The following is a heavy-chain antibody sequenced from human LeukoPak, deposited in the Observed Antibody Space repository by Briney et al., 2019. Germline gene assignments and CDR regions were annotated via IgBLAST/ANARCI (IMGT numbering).Heavy chain of an antibody. CDR1: GFTFSSHA. CDR3: ARDPGVVAFHYFDY. Sequence: GGSLRLSCAASGFTFSSHAMGWVRQAPGKGLEWVSGIGGLGGSTYYAGSVKGRFTISRDNSQNTLYLHMNSLRADDTAVYYCARDPGVVAFHYFDYWGQGSLVSVSS. V-gene: IGHV3-23*01. D-gene: IGHD3-3*01. CDR2: IGGLGGST. J-gene: IGHJ4*02.